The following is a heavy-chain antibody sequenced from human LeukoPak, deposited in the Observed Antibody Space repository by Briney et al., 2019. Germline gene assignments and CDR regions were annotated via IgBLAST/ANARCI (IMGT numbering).Heavy chain of an antibody. Sequence: GGSLRLSCAASGFTFRRYSMNWIRQAPGKGLEWISYINEGSNNIFYADSVKGRFTISRDNAKNSLHLQMNSLRVDDAAVYYCARDDLTNGYNGNFWGQGTLVTVSS. CDR1: GFTFRRYS. CDR3: ARDDLTNGYNGNF. V-gene: IGHV3-48*01. CDR2: INEGSNNI. D-gene: IGHD5-24*01. J-gene: IGHJ4*02.